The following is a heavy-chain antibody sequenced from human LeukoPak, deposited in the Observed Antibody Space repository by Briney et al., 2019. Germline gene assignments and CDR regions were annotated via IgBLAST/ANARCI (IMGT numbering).Heavy chain of an antibody. D-gene: IGHD3-9*01. J-gene: IGHJ4*02. V-gene: IGHV3-48*04. CDR3: ARQHYDILTGYFGFDY. CDR1: GFTFSSYA. CDR2: ISSSGSTI. Sequence: GGSLRLSCAASGFTFSSYAMSWVRQAPGKGLEWVSYISSSGSTIYYADSVKGRFTISRDNAKNSLYLQMNSLRAEDTAVYYCARQHYDILTGYFGFDYWGQGTLVTVSS.